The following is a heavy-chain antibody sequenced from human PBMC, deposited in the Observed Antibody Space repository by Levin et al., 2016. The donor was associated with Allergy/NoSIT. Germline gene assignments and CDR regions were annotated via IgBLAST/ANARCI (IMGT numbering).Heavy chain of an antibody. J-gene: IGHJ4*02. CDR2: ISSSSTYT. Sequence: GESLKISCAASGFSFSDYYMTWIRQAPGKGLEWISCISSSSTYTNYAESVQGRFTISRDNAKNSLYLQMNSLRAEDTAVYYCAKDRSGSTSCLNYWGQGTLVTVSS. CDR3: AKDRSGSTSCLNY. D-gene: IGHD2-2*01. CDR1: GFSFSDYY. V-gene: IGHV3-11*05.